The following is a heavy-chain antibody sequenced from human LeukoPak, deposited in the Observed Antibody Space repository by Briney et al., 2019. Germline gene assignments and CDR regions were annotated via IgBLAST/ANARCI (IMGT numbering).Heavy chain of an antibody. CDR3: ARHATKPGYSYGRNFDY. V-gene: IGHV4-39*07. D-gene: IGHD5-18*01. Sequence: SETLSLTCTVSGGSISSSSYYWGWIRQPPGKGLDWIATIYYSGSTYYNPSLKSRVTISVDTSKNQFSLKLTSVTDADTAVYYCARHATKPGYSYGRNFDYWGQGTLVTVSS. J-gene: IGHJ4*02. CDR1: GGSISSSSYY. CDR2: IYYSGST.